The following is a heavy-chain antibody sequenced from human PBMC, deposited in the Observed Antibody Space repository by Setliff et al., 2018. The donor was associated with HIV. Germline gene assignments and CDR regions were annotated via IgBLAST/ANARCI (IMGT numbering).Heavy chain of an antibody. D-gene: IGHD3-10*01. CDR3: ARDRGGHYTGSYYYMDV. Sequence: PSETLSLTCAVYGGSFSGYYWSWIRQPPGKGLEWIGEINHSGSTNYNPSLKSRVTISVDTSKNQFSLRLSSVTAADTAVYYCARDRGGHYTGSYYYMDVWGKGTTVTVSS. V-gene: IGHV4-34*01. CDR2: INHSGST. J-gene: IGHJ6*03. CDR1: GGSFSGYY.